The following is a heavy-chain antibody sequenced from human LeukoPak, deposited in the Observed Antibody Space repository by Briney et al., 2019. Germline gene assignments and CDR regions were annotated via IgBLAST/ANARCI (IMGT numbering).Heavy chain of an antibody. CDR1: GGSISSSSYY. V-gene: IGHV4-39*01. Sequence: SETLSLTCTVSGGSISSSSYYWCWIRQPPGKGLEWIVSVYYSGSTYYNPSLKSRVTISVDTSKNQFSLKLSSVTAADTAVYYCARYCNSISCSVPFYFDFWGQGTLVTVSS. J-gene: IGHJ4*02. CDR3: ARYCNSISCSVPFYFDF. D-gene: IGHD2-2*01. CDR2: VYYSGST.